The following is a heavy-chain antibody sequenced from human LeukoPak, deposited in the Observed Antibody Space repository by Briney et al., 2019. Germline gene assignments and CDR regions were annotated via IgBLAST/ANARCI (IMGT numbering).Heavy chain of an antibody. V-gene: IGHV1-18*01. CDR1: GYTFTSYG. Sequence: ASVKVSCRASGYTFTSYGISWVRQAPGQGLEWMGWISAYNGNTNYAQKLQGRVTMTRDTSTSTIYMELSSLRSDDTAVYYCARTAARRFDYWGQGTLVTVSS. J-gene: IGHJ4*02. D-gene: IGHD6-6*01. CDR2: ISAYNGNT. CDR3: ARTAARRFDY.